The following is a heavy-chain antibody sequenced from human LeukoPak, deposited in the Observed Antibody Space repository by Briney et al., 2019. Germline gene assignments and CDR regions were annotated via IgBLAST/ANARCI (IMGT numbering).Heavy chain of an antibody. J-gene: IGHJ3*02. D-gene: IGHD3-22*01. V-gene: IGHV1-46*01. CDR1: GYNFSSYY. CDR2: INPSGGGT. Sequence: VASVKLSCKPSGYNFSSYYLHWVRQTPGQGLEWIGIINPSGGGTSYAQKFQGRVTMTGDTSTSTVYMDLSSLRSEDTAMYYCARGYYDTRGSAFDIWGQGTMATVSS. CDR3: ARGYYDTRGSAFDI.